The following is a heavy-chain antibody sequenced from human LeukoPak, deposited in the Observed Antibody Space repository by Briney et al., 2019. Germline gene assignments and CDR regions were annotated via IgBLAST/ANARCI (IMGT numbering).Heavy chain of an antibody. CDR1: GFNFTDSR. CDR2: INRDGTEK. J-gene: IGHJ4*02. CDR3: VRGDWYFES. D-gene: IGHD2-21*01. Sequence: PGGSLRLSSATSGFNFTDSRMTWVRQAPGKGLQWVANINRDGTEKHFLDSVAGRFTISRDNAKKSLYLQMSSLRPQDTAVYFCVRGDWYFESWGQGTLVTVSS. V-gene: IGHV3-7*04.